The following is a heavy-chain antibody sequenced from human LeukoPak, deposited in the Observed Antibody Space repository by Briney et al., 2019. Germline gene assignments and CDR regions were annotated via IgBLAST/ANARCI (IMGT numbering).Heavy chain of an antibody. J-gene: IGHJ4*02. CDR1: GGSISSSSYY. CDR3: ARHVSGFGDLLLAKTQDY. V-gene: IGHV4-39*01. Sequence: SETLSLTCTVSGGSISSSSYYWGWLRQPPGTGREWIGSIYYSGSTYYNPSLKSRVTISVDTSKNQFSLKLSSVTAADTAVCDCARHVSGFGDLLLAKTQDYWGQGTLVTVSS. CDR2: IYYSGST. D-gene: IGHD3-10*01.